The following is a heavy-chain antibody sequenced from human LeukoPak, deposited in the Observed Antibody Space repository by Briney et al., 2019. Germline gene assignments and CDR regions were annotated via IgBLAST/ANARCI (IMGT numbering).Heavy chain of an antibody. V-gene: IGHV3-33*01. Sequence: GRSLRLSCAASGFTFSSYGMHWVRQAPGKGLEWVAVIWYDGSNKYYADSVKGRFTISRDNSKNTLYLQMNSLRAEDTAVYYCARSVQYYYDSSGYHPYYFDYWGQGTLVTVSS. J-gene: IGHJ4*02. CDR2: IWYDGSNK. CDR1: GFTFSSYG. D-gene: IGHD3-22*01. CDR3: ARSVQYYYDSSGYHPYYFDY.